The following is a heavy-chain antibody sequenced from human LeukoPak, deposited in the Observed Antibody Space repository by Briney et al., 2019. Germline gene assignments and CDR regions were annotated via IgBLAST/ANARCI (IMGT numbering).Heavy chain of an antibody. Sequence: PGGSLRLSCATSGFTVSSKYMTWVRQAPGKGLEWVSVIYSSGDTYYADSVKGRFTISRDNSKNTLYLQMNSLRAEDTAVYYCAITYYHEQSFDHWGQGTLVTVSS. V-gene: IGHV3-53*01. CDR1: GFTVSSKY. J-gene: IGHJ4*02. CDR2: IYSSGDT. D-gene: IGHD3-22*01. CDR3: AITYYHEQSFDH.